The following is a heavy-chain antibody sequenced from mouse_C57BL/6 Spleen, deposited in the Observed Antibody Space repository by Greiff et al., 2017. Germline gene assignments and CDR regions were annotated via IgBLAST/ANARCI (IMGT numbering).Heavy chain of an antibody. CDR3: ARGGVLLGYYYAMDY. J-gene: IGHJ4*01. CDR2: ILPGSGST. CDR1: GYTFTGYW. Sequence: QVQLKQSGAELMKPGASVKLSCKATGYTFTGYWIEWVKQRPGHGLEWIGEILPGSGSTNYNEKFKGKATFTADTSSNTAYMQLSSLTTEDSAIYYGARGGVLLGYYYAMDYGGQGTSVTVSS. D-gene: IGHD1-1*01. V-gene: IGHV1-9*01.